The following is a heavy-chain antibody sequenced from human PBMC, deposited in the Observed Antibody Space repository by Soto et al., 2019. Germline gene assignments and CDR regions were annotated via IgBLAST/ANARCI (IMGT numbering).Heavy chain of an antibody. V-gene: IGHV3-33*01. J-gene: IGHJ6*02. CDR1: GFTFSSYG. CDR2: IWYDGSNK. D-gene: IGHD3-22*01. CDR3: ARDREDYYDSSGYYYAGPYYGMDV. Sequence: PGGSLRLSCAASGFTFSSYGMHWVRQAPGKGLEWVAVIWYDGSNKYYADSVKGRFTISRDNSKNTLYLQMNSLRAEDTAVYYCARDREDYYDSSGYYYAGPYYGMDVWGQGTTATVSS.